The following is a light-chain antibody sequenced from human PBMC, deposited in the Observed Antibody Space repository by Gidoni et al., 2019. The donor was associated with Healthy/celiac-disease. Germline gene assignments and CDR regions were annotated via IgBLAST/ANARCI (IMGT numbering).Light chain of an antibody. J-gene: IGKJ5*01. Sequence: DIQMTQSPSSLSASVGDRVTITCQASQDISNYLNWYQQKPGKAPKLLIYDASNLETGGPSRFSGSGSGTDFTFTISSLQPEDIATYYCQQYDNLSITFXQXTRLEIK. CDR3: QQYDNLSIT. V-gene: IGKV1-33*01. CDR2: DAS. CDR1: QDISNY.